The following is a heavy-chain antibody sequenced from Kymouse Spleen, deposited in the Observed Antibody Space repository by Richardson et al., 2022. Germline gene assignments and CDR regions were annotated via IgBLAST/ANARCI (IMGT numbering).Heavy chain of an antibody. CDR2: INHSGST. Sequence: QVQLQQWGAGLLKPSETLSLTCAVYGGSFSGYYWSWIRQPPGKGLEWIGEINHSGSTNYNPSLKSRVTISVDTSKNQFSLKLSSVTAADTAVYYCARATMVRGVIMDWFDPWGQGTLVTVSS. CDR1: GGSFSGYY. J-gene: IGHJ5*02. D-gene: IGHD3-10*01. V-gene: IGHV4-34*01. CDR3: ARATMVRGVIMDWFDP.